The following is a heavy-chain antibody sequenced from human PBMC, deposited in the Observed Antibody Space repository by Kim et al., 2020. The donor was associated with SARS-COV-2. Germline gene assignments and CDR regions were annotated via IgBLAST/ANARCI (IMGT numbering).Heavy chain of an antibody. V-gene: IGHV3-15*01. D-gene: IGHD3-22*01. CDR1: GFTFSNAW. CDR2: IKSKTDGGTT. Sequence: GGSLRLSCAASGFTFSNAWMSWVRQAPGKGLEWVGRIKSKTDGGTTDYAAPVKGRFTISRDDSKNTLYLQMNSLKTEDTAVYYCTTDYYDSSGYYYAFDYWGQGTLVTVSS. CDR3: TTDYYDSSGYYYAFDY. J-gene: IGHJ4*02.